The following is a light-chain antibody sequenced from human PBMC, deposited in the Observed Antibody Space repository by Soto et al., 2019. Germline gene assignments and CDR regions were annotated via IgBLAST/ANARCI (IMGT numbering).Light chain of an antibody. CDR3: QSYDSSLSAWV. V-gene: IGLV1-40*01. J-gene: IGLJ3*02. CDR2: DNN. CDR1: SSNIGAGYD. Sequence: QPVLTQPPSVSGAPGQRVTISCTGSSSNIGAGYDVHWYQQLPGTAPKLLIYDNNDRPTGVPDRFSGSKSGTSASLAITGLQAEVEADYYCQSYDSSLSAWVFGGGTKLTVL.